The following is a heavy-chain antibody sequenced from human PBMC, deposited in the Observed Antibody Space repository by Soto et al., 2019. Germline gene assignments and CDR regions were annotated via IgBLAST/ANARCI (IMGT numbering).Heavy chain of an antibody. J-gene: IGHJ5*02. V-gene: IGHV1-2*02. Sequence: SSVKVSCKASGYTFTDFYIHWVRQTPGQGLEWLGWVSPVNGGTKYAQKFQGRVTMTSDTSINTAYMDLSGLQSDDTAVYYCARDRFWSGPTNSFAPWGQGTLVT. CDR1: GYTFTDFY. CDR2: VSPVNGGT. CDR3: ARDRFWSGPTNSFAP. D-gene: IGHD3-3*01.